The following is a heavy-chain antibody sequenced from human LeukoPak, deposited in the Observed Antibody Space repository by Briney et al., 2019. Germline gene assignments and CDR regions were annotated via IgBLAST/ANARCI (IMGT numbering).Heavy chain of an antibody. CDR3: ARSLRRVVVPAATPYYYGMDV. CDR1: GYTFTGYY. V-gene: IGHV1-2*02. D-gene: IGHD2-2*01. CDR2: INPNSGGT. J-gene: IGHJ6*02. Sequence: ASVKVSCKASGYTFTGYYMHWVRQAPGQWLEWMGWINPNSGGTNYAQKFQGRVTMTRDTSISTAYMELSRLRSDDTAVYYCARSLRRVVVPAATPYYYGMDVWGQGTTVTVSS.